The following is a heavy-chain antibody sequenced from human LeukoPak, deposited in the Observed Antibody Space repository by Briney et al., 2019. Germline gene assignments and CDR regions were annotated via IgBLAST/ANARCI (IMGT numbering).Heavy chain of an antibody. J-gene: IGHJ5*02. Sequence: GGSLRLSCATSGFTFSSRSVNWVRQAPGKGLEWISYISSTSSTIYSTDSVKGRFTISRDNAKNSLYLQMNSLRAEDTAVYYCATTRGNWFDPWGQGTLVTVSS. D-gene: IGHD3-10*01. CDR2: ISSTSSTI. CDR3: ATTRGNWFDP. CDR1: GFTFSSRS. V-gene: IGHV3-48*04.